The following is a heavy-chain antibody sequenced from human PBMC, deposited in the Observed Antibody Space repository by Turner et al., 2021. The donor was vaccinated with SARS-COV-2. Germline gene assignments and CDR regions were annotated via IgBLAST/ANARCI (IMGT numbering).Heavy chain of an antibody. J-gene: IGHJ4*02. D-gene: IGHD3-10*01. CDR3: ARGEIRGVTGDY. V-gene: IGHV3-66*01. CDR1: GFTVSNNY. Sequence: EVQLVQSGGGLVKPGGSLRPSCTASGFTVSNNYMSWVRQGAGKGLEWVSLICSGGTTKYADSVKGRFTISRDNSKNTLYLQMNSLRAEDTAVYYCARGEIRGVTGDYWGRGTLVTVSS. CDR2: ICSGGTT.